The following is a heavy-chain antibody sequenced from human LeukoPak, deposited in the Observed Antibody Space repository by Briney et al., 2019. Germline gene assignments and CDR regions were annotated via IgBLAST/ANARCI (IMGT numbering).Heavy chain of an antibody. D-gene: IGHD5-18*01. Sequence: PSETLSPTCTVSGGSISSYYWSWIRQPPGEGLEWIGYIYYSGSTNYNPSLKSRVTISVDTSKNQFSLKLSSVTATDTAVYYCARLGYSYGYFPDYWGQGTLVTVSS. CDR2: IYYSGST. CDR3: ARLGYSYGYFPDY. V-gene: IGHV4-59*08. J-gene: IGHJ4*02. CDR1: GGSISSYY.